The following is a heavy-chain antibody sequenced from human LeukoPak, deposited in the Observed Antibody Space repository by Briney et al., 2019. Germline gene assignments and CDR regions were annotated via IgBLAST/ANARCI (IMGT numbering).Heavy chain of an antibody. CDR1: GFTFSSYS. V-gene: IGHV3-21*01. CDR2: ISSSSSYI. J-gene: IGHJ3*02. D-gene: IGHD1-26*01. CDR3: ARDRSGSYPTPANAAFDI. Sequence: GGSLRLSCAASGFTFSSYSMNWVRQAPGKGLEWVSSISSSSSYIYYADSVKGRFTISRDNAKNSLYLQMNSLRAEDTAVYYCARDRSGSYPTPANAAFDIWGQGTMVTVSS.